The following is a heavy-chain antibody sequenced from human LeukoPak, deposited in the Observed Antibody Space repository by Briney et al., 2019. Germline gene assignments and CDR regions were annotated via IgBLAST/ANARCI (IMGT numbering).Heavy chain of an antibody. D-gene: IGHD6-19*01. CDR3: AKCRVSSSGSADY. CDR2: ISAYNGNT. J-gene: IGHJ4*02. V-gene: IGHV1-18*01. CDR1: GYTFTSYG. Sequence: ASVKVSCKASGYTFTSYGISWVRQAPGQGLEWMGWISAYNGNTNYAQKLQGRVTMTRDTSTSTVYMELSSLRSEDTAVYYCAKCRVSSSGSADYWGQGTLVTVSS.